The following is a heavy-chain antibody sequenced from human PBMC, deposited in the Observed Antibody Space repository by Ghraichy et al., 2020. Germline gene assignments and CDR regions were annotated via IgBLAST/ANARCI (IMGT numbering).Heavy chain of an antibody. D-gene: IGHD2-15*01. CDR1: GFTFRSYH. V-gene: IGHV3-33*06. Sequence: GESPNISCAASGFTFRSYHMHWVRQAPGKGLEWVAVVWYDGNNKYYADSVKGRFTVSRDNSKNTLFLQMDALRVEDTAMYYCAKDHPSKAVVAAKGGIDYWGQGILVTVSS. CDR2: VWYDGNNK. CDR3: AKDHPSKAVVAAKGGIDY. J-gene: IGHJ4*02.